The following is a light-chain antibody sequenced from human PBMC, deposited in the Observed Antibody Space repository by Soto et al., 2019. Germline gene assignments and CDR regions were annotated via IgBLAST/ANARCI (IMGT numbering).Light chain of an antibody. CDR2: GNS. J-gene: IGLJ2*01. CDR3: QSYDSRLVV. V-gene: IGLV1-40*01. Sequence: QSVLTQPPSVSGAPGQRVTISCTGSSSNIGAGYDVHWYQQLPGTAPKLLIYGNSNRPSGVPDRFSGSKSGTSASLAITGLQAEDEADYSCQSYDSRLVVFGGGTKLTVL. CDR1: SSNIGAGYD.